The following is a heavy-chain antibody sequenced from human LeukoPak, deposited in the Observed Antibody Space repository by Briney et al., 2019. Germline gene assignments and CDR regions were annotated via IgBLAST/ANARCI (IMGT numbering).Heavy chain of an antibody. D-gene: IGHD5-18*01. Sequence: GGSRRLSLPASGFTFVSNGMNGVPQAPGRGLEGVSSISSSSSYIYYADSVKGRFTISRDNAKNSLYLQMNSLRAEDTAVYYCTNLGSYGTDGFDYWGQGTLVTVSS. J-gene: IGHJ4*02. CDR1: GFTFVSNG. CDR3: TNLGSYGTDGFDY. V-gene: IGHV3-21*01. CDR2: ISSSSSYI.